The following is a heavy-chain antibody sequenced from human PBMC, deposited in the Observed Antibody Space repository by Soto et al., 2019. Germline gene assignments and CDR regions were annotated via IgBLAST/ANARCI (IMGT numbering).Heavy chain of an antibody. V-gene: IGHV3-30*04. CDR1: GFTFSHYA. D-gene: IGHD3-10*01. J-gene: IGHJ4*02. Sequence: QVQLVESGGGVVQPGTSLRLSCAGSGFTFSHYAMHWVRQAPGKGLEWVAVIGNDGRNKYYADSVRGRFTISRDNSRDPPDLEMHSLGVEATAVYYCASIDTCHYGSRNHDYDFWGQGALVTVSS. CDR2: IGNDGRNK. CDR3: ASIDTCHYGSRNHDYDF.